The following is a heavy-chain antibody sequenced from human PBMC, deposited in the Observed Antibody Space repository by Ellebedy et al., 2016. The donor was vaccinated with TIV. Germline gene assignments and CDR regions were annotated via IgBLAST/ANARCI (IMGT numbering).Heavy chain of an antibody. J-gene: IGHJ4*02. D-gene: IGHD1-14*01. CDR3: ARGGRKTSYFWQY. V-gene: IGHV3-7*03. CDR2: IASDGIEK. Sequence: GESLKISCAASGLVFSDYCMTWLRVSPGKGPEWVATIASDGIEKSYADSVKGRFTVSRDTTENSMYLQMNSLIADDTGVYYCARGGRKTSYFWQYWGQGTPLTVSP. CDR1: GLVFSDYC.